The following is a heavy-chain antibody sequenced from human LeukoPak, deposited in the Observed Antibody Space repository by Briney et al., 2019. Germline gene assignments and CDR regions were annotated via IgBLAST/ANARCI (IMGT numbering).Heavy chain of an antibody. V-gene: IGHV3-15*01. Sequence: GGSLRLSCAASGFTFSSYWMSWVRQAPRKGLEWVGQIKTESDGATTGYAEPVKGRFTISRDDSKNTLFLQMNSLKTEDTALYYCTWSGLKIESWGQGTLVTVSS. D-gene: IGHD3-3*01. CDR3: TWSGLKIES. J-gene: IGHJ4*02. CDR2: IKTESDGATT. CDR1: GFTFSSYW.